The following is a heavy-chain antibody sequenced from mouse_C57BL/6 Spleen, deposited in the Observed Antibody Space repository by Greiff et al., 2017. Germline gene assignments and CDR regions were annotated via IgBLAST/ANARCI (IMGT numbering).Heavy chain of an antibody. CDR2: IDPSDSYT. CDR3: ARSYSNYYFDY. D-gene: IGHD2-5*01. Sequence: QVQLQQPGAELVMPGASVKLSCKASGYTFTSYWMHWVKQRPGQGLEWIGEIDPSDSYTNYNQKFKGKSTLTVDKSSSTAYMQLSSLTSEDSAVYYCARSYSNYYFDYWGQGTTVTVSS. J-gene: IGHJ2*01. V-gene: IGHV1-69*01. CDR1: GYTFTSYW.